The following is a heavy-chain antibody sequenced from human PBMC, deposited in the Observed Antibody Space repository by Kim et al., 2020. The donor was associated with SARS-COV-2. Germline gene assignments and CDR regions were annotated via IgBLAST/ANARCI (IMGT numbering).Heavy chain of an antibody. CDR1: GGSISSYY. Sequence: SETLSLTCTVSGGSISSYYWSWIRQPPGKGLEWIGYIYYSGSTNYNPSLRSRVTISVDTSKNQFSLKLSSVTAADTAVYYCAGTVRGAPFDYWGQGTLVT. D-gene: IGHD3-10*01. CDR3: AGTVRGAPFDY. CDR2: IYYSGST. J-gene: IGHJ4*02. V-gene: IGHV4-59*08.